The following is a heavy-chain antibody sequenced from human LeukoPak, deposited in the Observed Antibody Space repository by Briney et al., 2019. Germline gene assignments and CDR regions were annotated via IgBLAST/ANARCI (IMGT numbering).Heavy chain of an antibody. D-gene: IGHD1-26*01. CDR1: AFSFSNYN. J-gene: IGHJ4*02. V-gene: IGHV3-21*04. CDR3: AKDLRYSGSLRAMDY. CDR2: ITSSGSYI. Sequence: GGSLRLSCAASAFSFSNYNMNWVRQAPGKGLEWVSSITSSGSYIYYADSVKGRFTISRDNAKNSLYLQLNSLRAEDTAVYYCAKDLRYSGSLRAMDYWGQGTLVTVSS.